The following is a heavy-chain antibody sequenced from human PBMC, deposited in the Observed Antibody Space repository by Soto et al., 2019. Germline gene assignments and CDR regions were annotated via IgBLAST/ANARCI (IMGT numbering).Heavy chain of an antibody. D-gene: IGHD4-4*01. J-gene: IGHJ6*02. CDR3: ARDRRQGASGATVYGMDV. CDR1: GFIFSNNG. V-gene: IGHV3-30*03. Sequence: QVQLVESGGGEVQPGTSLRLSCIASGFIFSNNGMHWVRQAPGKGLEWVALVSHYGRTTFYADSVQGRRTSYRDNSKNTVYLHMNNLRPEDTAVYRCARDRRQGASGATVYGMDVWGQGTTVTVSS. CDR2: VSHYGRTT.